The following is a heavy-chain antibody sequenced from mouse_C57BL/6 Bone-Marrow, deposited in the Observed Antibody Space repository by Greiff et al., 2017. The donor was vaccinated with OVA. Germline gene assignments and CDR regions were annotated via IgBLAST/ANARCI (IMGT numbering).Heavy chain of an antibody. Sequence: VKLVESGAELVKPGASVKLSCKASGYTFTEYTIHWVKQRSGQGLEWIGMIHPNSGSTNYNEKFKSKATLTVDKSSSTAYMQLSSLTSEDSAVYYCARRGYPFDYWGQGTTLTVSS. J-gene: IGHJ2*01. CDR3: ARRGYPFDY. CDR2: IHPNSGST. V-gene: IGHV1-64*01. CDR1: GYTFTEYT. D-gene: IGHD2-2*01.